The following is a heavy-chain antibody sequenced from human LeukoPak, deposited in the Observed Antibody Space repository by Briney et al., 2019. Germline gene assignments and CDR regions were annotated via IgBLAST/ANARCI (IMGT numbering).Heavy chain of an antibody. D-gene: IGHD2-2*01. Sequence: ASVKVSCKASGYTFTGYYMHWVRQAPGQGLEWMGWINPNSGGTNYAQKFQGRVTMTRDTSISTAYMELSRLRSDDTAVYYCARARQLPIWGFDYWGQGTLVTVSS. J-gene: IGHJ4*02. CDR1: GYTFTGYY. V-gene: IGHV1-2*02. CDR2: INPNSGGT. CDR3: ARARQLPIWGFDY.